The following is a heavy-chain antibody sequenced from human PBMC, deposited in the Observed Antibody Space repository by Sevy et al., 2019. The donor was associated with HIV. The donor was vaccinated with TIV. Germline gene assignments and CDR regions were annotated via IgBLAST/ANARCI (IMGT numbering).Heavy chain of an antibody. V-gene: IGHV4-39*01. CDR1: GGPIISSTYY. Sequence: SETLSLTCTVSGGPIISSTYYWGWIRQPPGKGLEWIGIIYNSGTINYKPSLKSRATISVDTSQNQISLRLRSVTAADTAVYYCTRHPAHSSSSDYWGQGTLVTVSS. CDR3: TRHPAHSSSSDY. J-gene: IGHJ4*02. D-gene: IGHD3-22*01. CDR2: IYNSGTI.